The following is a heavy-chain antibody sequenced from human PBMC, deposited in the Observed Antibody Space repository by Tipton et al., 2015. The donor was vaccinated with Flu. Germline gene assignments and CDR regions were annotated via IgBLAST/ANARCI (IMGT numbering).Heavy chain of an antibody. CDR3: ARAGYYYDSSGLDY. D-gene: IGHD3-22*01. J-gene: IGHJ4*02. CDR2: IYTSGST. CDR1: GGSISSYY. V-gene: IGHV4-4*07. Sequence: LRLSCTVSGGSISSYYWSWIRQPAGKGLEWIGRIYTSGSTNYNPSLKSRVTMSVDTSKNQFSLKLSSVTAADTAVYYCARAGYYYDSSGLDYWGQGTLVTVSS.